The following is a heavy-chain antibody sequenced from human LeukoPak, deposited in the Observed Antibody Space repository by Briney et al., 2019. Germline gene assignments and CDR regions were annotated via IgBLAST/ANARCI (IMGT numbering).Heavy chain of an antibody. Sequence: GGSLRLXCAASGFTFSSYWMSWVRQAPGKELEWVANIKQDGSEKYYVDSVKGRFTISRDNAKNSLYLQMNSLRAEDTAIYYCAKATLGSCSGARCYPFDYWGQGTLVNVSS. CDR1: GFTFSSYW. V-gene: IGHV3-7*03. CDR3: AKATLGSCSGARCYPFDY. D-gene: IGHD2-15*01. CDR2: IKQDGSEK. J-gene: IGHJ4*02.